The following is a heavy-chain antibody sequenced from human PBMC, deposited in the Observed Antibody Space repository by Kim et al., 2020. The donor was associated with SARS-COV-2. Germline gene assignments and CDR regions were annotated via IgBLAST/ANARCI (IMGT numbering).Heavy chain of an antibody. CDR3: ARITMVRGVIPLDAFDI. J-gene: IGHJ3*02. V-gene: IGHV1-69*01. D-gene: IGHD3-10*01. Sequence: QGRVTITADESTSTAYMELSSLRSEDTAVYYCARITMVRGVIPLDAFDIWGQGTMVTVSS.